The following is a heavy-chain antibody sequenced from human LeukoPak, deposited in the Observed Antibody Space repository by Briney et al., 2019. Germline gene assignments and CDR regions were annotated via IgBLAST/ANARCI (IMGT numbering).Heavy chain of an antibody. D-gene: IGHD6-6*01. V-gene: IGHV3-48*03. CDR2: ISSSGSHI. CDR1: GFTFSSYE. CDR3: ARDGSSSGNGAYYMDV. Sequence: GGSLRLSCAASGFTFSSYEMNWVRQAPGKGLEWVSSISSSGSHIYYADSVKGRITISRDNAKNSVYLQMNSLRAEDTAVYYCARDGSSSGNGAYYMDVWGKGTTVTVSS. J-gene: IGHJ6*03.